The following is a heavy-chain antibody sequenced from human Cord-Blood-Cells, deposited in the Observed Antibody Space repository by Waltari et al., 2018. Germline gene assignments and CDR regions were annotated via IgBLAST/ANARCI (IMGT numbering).Heavy chain of an antibody. J-gene: IGHJ4*02. Sequence: QVQLVQSGAEVKKPGASVKVSCKASGSTFTSYYMHWVRQAPGQGLEWMGILDPSGGSTSYAQQFQGRVTMTRNTSASTFYIELSSLRSEDTAVYYCARDPCDYWGQGTLVTVSA. CDR3: ARDPCDY. CDR2: LDPSGGST. V-gene: IGHV1-46*01. CDR1: GSTFTSYY.